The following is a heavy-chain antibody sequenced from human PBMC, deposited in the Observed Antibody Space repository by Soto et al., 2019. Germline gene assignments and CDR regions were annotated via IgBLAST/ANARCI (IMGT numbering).Heavy chain of an antibody. CDR2: ISYDGSNK. CDR1: GFTFSSYA. V-gene: IGHV3-30-3*01. CDR3: ARDPRNSGYDYGDY. D-gene: IGHD5-12*01. J-gene: IGHJ4*02. Sequence: GSLRLSCAASGFTFSSYAMHWVRQAPGKGLEWVAVISYDGSNKYYADSVKGRFTISRDNSKNTLYLQMNSLRAEDTAVYYCARDPRNSGYDYGDYWGQGTLVTVSS.